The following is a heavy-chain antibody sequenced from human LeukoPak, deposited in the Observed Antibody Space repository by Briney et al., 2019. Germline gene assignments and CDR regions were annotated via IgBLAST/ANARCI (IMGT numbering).Heavy chain of an antibody. V-gene: IGHV4-4*02. CDR1: GGSISSSNW. J-gene: IGHJ4*02. CDR2: IYHSGST. D-gene: IGHD6-13*01. CDR3: AQVGSSWSFDY. Sequence: SETLSLTCAVSGGSISSSNWWSWVRQPPGKGLEWIGEIYHSGSTNYNPSLKSRVTISVDTSKNQFSLKLSSVTAADTAVYYCAQVGSSWSFDYWGQGTLVTVSS.